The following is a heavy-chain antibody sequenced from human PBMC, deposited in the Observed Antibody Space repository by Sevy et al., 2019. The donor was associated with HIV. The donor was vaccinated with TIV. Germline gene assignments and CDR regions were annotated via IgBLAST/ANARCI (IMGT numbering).Heavy chain of an antibody. CDR3: ARGRSHFWSGSVIDLDY. CDR2: MNPNSGNT. J-gene: IGHJ4*02. V-gene: IGHV1-8*01. D-gene: IGHD3-3*02. CDR1: GYTFTSYD. Sequence: ASVKVSCKASGYTFTSYDINWVRQATGQGLEWMAWMNPNSGNTGYAQKFQGRVTMTRNTSISTAYMELSSLRSEDTAVYYCARGRSHFWSGSVIDLDYWGQGTLVTVSS.